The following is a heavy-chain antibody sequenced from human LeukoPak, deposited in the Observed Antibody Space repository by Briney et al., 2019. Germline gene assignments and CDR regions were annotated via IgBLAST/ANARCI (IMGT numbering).Heavy chain of an antibody. Sequence: GGSPRLSCAASGFTFSSYSMNWVRQAPGKGLEWVSYISSSSSTIYYADSVKGRFTISRDNAKNSLYLQMNSLRAEDTAVYYCASQLWFGELYFDYWGQGTLVTVSS. CDR3: ASQLWFGELYFDY. CDR2: ISSSSSTI. D-gene: IGHD3-10*01. CDR1: GFTFSSYS. J-gene: IGHJ4*02. V-gene: IGHV3-48*01.